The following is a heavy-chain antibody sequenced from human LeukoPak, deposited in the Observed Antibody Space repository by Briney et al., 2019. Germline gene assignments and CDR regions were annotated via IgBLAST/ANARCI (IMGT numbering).Heavy chain of an antibody. D-gene: IGHD3-9*01. Sequence: LWASVKVSCKASGGTFSSYAISWVRQAPGQGLEWMGGIIPIFGTANYAQKFQGRVTITADKSTSTAYMELSSLRSEDTAVYYCASSSRPLAILTGSKTSDYYYGMDVWGKGTTVTVSS. CDR2: IIPIFGTA. CDR1: GGTFSSYA. CDR3: ASSSRPLAILTGSKTSDYYYGMDV. V-gene: IGHV1-69*06. J-gene: IGHJ6*04.